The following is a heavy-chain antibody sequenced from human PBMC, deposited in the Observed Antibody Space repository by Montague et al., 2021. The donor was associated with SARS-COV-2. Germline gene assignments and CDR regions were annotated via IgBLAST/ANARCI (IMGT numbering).Heavy chain of an antibody. Sequence: SLRLSCAASGFTVSSTYMNWVRQAPGKGLEWVSVIYRGGSAYYADSVKGRFTISRDNSKNTLYLQMNSLRAEDTAVYFCARRGYYDSAGYHWHLDLWGRGMLVTVSS. V-gene: IGHV3-53*01. CDR2: IYRGGSA. CDR1: GFTVSSTY. D-gene: IGHD3-22*01. CDR3: ARRGYYDSAGYHWHLDL. J-gene: IGHJ2*01.